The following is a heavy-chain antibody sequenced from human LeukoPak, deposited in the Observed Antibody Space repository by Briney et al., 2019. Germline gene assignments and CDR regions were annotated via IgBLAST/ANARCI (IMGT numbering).Heavy chain of an antibody. V-gene: IGHV1-46*01. CDR2: INPSGGNT. CDR1: GYTFTSYY. J-gene: IGHJ4*02. Sequence: ASVKVSCKASGYTFTSYYLHWVRQAPGQGLEWMGIINPSGGNTKYAQKFQDKVTMTRDTSTNTVYMELNSLRFEGTAIYYCAGGGPYVDYRFDYWGQGTLVTVSS. CDR3: AGGGPYVDYRFDY. D-gene: IGHD4-17*01.